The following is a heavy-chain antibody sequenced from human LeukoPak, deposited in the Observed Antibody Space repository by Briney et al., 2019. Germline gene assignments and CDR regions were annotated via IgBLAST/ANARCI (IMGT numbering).Heavy chain of an antibody. V-gene: IGHV3-30*18. CDR1: GFTFMSYG. J-gene: IGHJ4*02. Sequence: GGSLRLSCAASGFTFMSYGMHWVRQAPGKGLEWVAMISHDGNKQFYADSVKGRFTISRDNSKNTLFFQMNDLRPEDTAMCYCAKLSYDSSGSQAPSFDAWGQGTLVTVSS. D-gene: IGHD3-22*01. CDR2: ISHDGNKQ. CDR3: AKLSYDSSGSQAPSFDA.